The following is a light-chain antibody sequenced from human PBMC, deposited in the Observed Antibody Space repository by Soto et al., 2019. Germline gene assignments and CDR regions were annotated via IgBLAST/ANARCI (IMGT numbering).Light chain of an antibody. J-gene: IGKJ1*01. Sequence: DIQMTQSPSTLSGSVGDRVSVTCLASQTISSWLAWYQQKPGKAPKLLIYDASSLESGVPSRFSGSGSGTEFTLTISSLQPDDFATYYCQQYNSYPWTFGQGTKVDIK. CDR2: DAS. CDR3: QQYNSYPWT. CDR1: QTISSW. V-gene: IGKV1-5*01.